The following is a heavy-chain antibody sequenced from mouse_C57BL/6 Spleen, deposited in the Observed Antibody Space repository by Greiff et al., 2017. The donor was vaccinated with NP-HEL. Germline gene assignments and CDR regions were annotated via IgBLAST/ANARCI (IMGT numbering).Heavy chain of an antibody. D-gene: IGHD2-3*01. CDR3: ARSKDGYYLYFDY. Sequence: VQLQQSGPELVKPGASVKISCKASGYSFTGYYMNWVKQSPEKSLEWIGEINPSTGGTTYNQKFKAKATLTVDKSSSTAYMQLKSLTSEDSAVYYCARSKDGYYLYFDYWGQGTTLTVSS. J-gene: IGHJ2*01. CDR1: GYSFTGYY. V-gene: IGHV1-42*01. CDR2: INPSTGGT.